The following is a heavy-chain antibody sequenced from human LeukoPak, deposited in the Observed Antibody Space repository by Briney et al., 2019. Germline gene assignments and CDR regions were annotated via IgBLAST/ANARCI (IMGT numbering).Heavy chain of an antibody. Sequence: SETLSLTCTVSGGSISGSSYYWGWIRQPPGKGLEWIGSIYYSGSTYYNPSLKSRVTISVDTSKNQFSLKLSSVTAADTAVYYCARYCRGTSCYNIPPGEETYYYYGMDVWGQGTTVTVSS. D-gene: IGHD2-2*01. CDR3: ARYCRGTSCYNIPPGEETYYYYGMDV. J-gene: IGHJ6*02. CDR2: IYYSGST. CDR1: GGSISGSSYY. V-gene: IGHV4-39*01.